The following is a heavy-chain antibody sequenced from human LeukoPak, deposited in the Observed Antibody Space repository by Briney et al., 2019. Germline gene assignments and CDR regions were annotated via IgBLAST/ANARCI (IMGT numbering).Heavy chain of an antibody. V-gene: IGHV3-74*01. D-gene: IGHD1-20*01. CDR2: ISGDGSSI. Sequence: GGSLRLSCVASGFTFRNYYMHWVRQVPGKGLVWVSRISGDGSSIFYADSVKGRFTISRDNAKNSLYVQMNSLRADDSAVYYCARPLTIAGTWNFQNWGQGTLVTVSS. CDR1: GFTFRNYY. CDR3: ARPLTIAGTWNFQN. J-gene: IGHJ1*01.